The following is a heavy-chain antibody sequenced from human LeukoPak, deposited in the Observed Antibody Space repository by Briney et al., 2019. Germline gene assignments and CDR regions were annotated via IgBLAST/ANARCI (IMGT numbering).Heavy chain of an antibody. D-gene: IGHD3-9*01. J-gene: IGHJ5*02. CDR1: GYTLTELS. V-gene: IGHV1-24*01. CDR2: FEPEDGET. CDR3: ATPRGYYDILTGYSSFDP. Sequence: ASEKVSCKVSGYTLTELSMHWVRQAPGKGLEWMGGFEPEDGETIYAQKFQGRVTMTEDTSTDTAYMELSSLRSEDTAVYYCATPRGYYDILTGYSSFDPWGQGTPVTVSS.